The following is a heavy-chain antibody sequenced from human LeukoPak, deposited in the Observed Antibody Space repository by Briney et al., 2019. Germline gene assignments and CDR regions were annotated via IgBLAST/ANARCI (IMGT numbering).Heavy chain of an antibody. J-gene: IGHJ5*02. Sequence: GASVKVSCKTYGPGFSSFVIAWVRQAPGQGLEWLGWISPYTGHTNYAPKFRGRVMMTTDTPTRTVYMDLRSLRSDDTAVYYCARGQVDTTMIVGGWFDHWGQGTLVIVSS. V-gene: IGHV1-18*04. CDR3: ARGQVDTTMIVGGWFDH. CDR2: ISPYTGHT. CDR1: GPGFSSFV. D-gene: IGHD5-18*01.